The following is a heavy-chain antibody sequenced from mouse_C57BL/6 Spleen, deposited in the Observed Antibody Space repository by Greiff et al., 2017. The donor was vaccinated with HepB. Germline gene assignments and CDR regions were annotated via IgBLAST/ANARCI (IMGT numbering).Heavy chain of an antibody. CDR3: ARYDYDRYFDV. J-gene: IGHJ1*03. Sequence: VQLVESGAELAKPGASVKLSCKASGYTFTSYWMHWVKQRPGQGLEWIGYINPSSGYTKYNQKFKDKATLTADKSSSTAYMQLSSLTYEDSAVYYCARYDYDRYFDVWGTGTTVTVSS. D-gene: IGHD2-4*01. CDR2: INPSSGYT. CDR1: GYTFTSYW. V-gene: IGHV1-7*01.